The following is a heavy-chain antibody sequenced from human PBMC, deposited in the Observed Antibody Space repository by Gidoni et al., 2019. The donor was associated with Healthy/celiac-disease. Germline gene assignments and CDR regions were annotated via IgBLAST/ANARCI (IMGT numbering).Heavy chain of an antibody. J-gene: IGHJ5*02. CDR2: IYYSGST. Sequence: QLQLQESGPGLVKPSEPLSLPCTVSGGSISSSSYYWGWIRQPPGKGLEWIGSIYYSGSTYYNPSLKSRVTISVDMSKNQFSLKRSSVTAADTAVYYCARHLRIVVVITSWFDPWGQGTLVTVSS. CDR3: ARHLRIVVVITSWFDP. V-gene: IGHV4-39*01. CDR1: GGSISSSSYY. D-gene: IGHD3-22*01.